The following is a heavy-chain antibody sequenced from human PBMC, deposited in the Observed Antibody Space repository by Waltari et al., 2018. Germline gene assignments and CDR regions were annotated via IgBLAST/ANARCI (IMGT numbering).Heavy chain of an antibody. D-gene: IGHD5-12*01. J-gene: IGHJ4*02. CDR2: IYHSGST. V-gene: IGHV4-38-2*01. CDR3: ARHAEVATSPFDY. CDR1: GYSISSGYY. Sequence: QVQLQESGPGLVKPSETLSLTCAVSGYSISSGYYWGWIRQPPGKGLAGIGSIYHSGSTYYNPSLKSRVTISVDTSKNQFSLKLSSVTAADTAVYYCARHAEVATSPFDYWGQGTLVTVSS.